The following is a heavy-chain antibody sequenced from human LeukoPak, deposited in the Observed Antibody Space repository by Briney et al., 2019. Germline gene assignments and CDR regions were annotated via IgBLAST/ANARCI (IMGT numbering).Heavy chain of an antibody. CDR3: ARAEGYGGELDS. CDR1: GFTFSSYW. J-gene: IGHJ4*02. D-gene: IGHD4-23*01. Sequence: GGSLRLSCAASGFTFSSYWMHWVRQAPGKGLVWVSRINSDGSSTSYADSVKGRFTISRDNAKNTLYLQMNSLRAEDTAVYYCARAEGYGGELDSWGQGTLVTVSS. CDR2: INSDGSST. V-gene: IGHV3-74*01.